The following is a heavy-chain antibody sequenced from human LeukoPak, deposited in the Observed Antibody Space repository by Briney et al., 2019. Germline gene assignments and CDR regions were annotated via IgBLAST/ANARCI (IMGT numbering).Heavy chain of an antibody. CDR3: SRDYSISSHSYYYYYVDV. V-gene: IGHV4-39*07. Sequence: SETLSLTCSVSGGSVYSSPYYWGWIRQPPGKGLEWLGSIYYNGITYYNPSLKSRVTISEDTSKNQFSLRLSSVTAADTAIYYCSRDYSISSHSYYYYYVDVWGKGTTVPVSS. CDR1: GGSVYSSPYY. D-gene: IGHD6-6*01. CDR2: IYYNGIT. J-gene: IGHJ6*03.